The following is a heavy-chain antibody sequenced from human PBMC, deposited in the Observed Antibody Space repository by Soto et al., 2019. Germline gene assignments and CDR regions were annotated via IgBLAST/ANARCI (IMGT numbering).Heavy chain of an antibody. Sequence: QVQLVESGGGLVTPGGSLRLSCASSGFTFSDYYMSWIRQAPGKGLEWLSYISPGSRYPAYADSVKGRFTISRDNARRSLTLQMNSLTVDDTAIYYCTSESGGYDYGAEYWGQGTLVTVSS. D-gene: IGHD5-12*01. J-gene: IGHJ4*02. CDR3: TSESGGYDYGAEY. CDR2: ISPGSRYP. CDR1: GFTFSDYY. V-gene: IGHV3-11*06.